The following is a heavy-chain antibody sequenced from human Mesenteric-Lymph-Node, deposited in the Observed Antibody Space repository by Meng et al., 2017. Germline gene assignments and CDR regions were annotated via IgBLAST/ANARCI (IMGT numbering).Heavy chain of an antibody. CDR3: ARVQSGFWSGYYSVRWFDP. V-gene: IGHV4-59*01. Sequence: SETLSLTCTVSGGSISSYYWSWIRQPPGKGLEWIGYIYYSGSTNYNPSLKSRVTISVDTSKNQFSLKLSSVTAADTAVYYCARVQSGFWSGYYSVRWFDPWGQGTLVTVSS. J-gene: IGHJ5*02. D-gene: IGHD3-3*01. CDR1: GGSISSYY. CDR2: IYYSGST.